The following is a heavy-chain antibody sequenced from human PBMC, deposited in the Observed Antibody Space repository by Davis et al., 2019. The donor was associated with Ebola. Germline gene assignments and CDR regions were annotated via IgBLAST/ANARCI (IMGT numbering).Heavy chain of an antibody. J-gene: IGHJ4*02. CDR3: ARADTTSRVFDY. CDR1: GYTFTSYY. V-gene: IGHV1-46*01. Sequence: ASVKVSCKASGYTFTSYYMHWVRQAPGQGLEWMGIINPSGGSTSYAQKFQGRVTITADESTSTAYMELSSLRSEDTAVYYCARADTTSRVFDYWGQGTLVTVSS. CDR2: INPSGGST. D-gene: IGHD2/OR15-2a*01.